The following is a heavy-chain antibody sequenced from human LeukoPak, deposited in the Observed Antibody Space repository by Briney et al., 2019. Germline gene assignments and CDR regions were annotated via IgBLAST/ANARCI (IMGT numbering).Heavy chain of an antibody. CDR2: IYWDDDK. D-gene: IGHD1-7*01. CDR1: GFSLDTTGVG. J-gene: IGHJ4*02. CDR3: AHFKLGLDYSFDF. V-gene: IGHV2-5*02. Sequence: SGPMLVKPTQTLTLTCNFSGFSLDTTGVGVAWIRQPPGKALECLGIIYWDDDKRYSPSLKSRLAIPKDASKNQVVLIMTNMDPVDTATYFCAHFKLGLDYSFDFWGQGALVTVSS.